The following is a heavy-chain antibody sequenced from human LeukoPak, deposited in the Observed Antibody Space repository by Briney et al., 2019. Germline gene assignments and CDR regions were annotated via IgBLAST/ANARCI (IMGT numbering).Heavy chain of an antibody. Sequence: GGSLRLSCAASGFTFSSYAMSWVRQAPGKGLEWVSAISGSGGSTYYADSVKGRFTISRDNSKNTLYLQMNSLRGEDTAVYYCAKDTGRGYYYYYGMDVWGKGTTVTVSS. D-gene: IGHD3-10*01. V-gene: IGHV3-23*01. CDR2: ISGSGGST. CDR3: AKDTGRGYYYYYGMDV. CDR1: GFTFSSYA. J-gene: IGHJ6*04.